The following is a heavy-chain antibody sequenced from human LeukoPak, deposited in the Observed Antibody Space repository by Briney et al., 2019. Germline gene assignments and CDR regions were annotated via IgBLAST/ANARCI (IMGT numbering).Heavy chain of an antibody. V-gene: IGHV3-15*01. CDR3: TTTIVGVTTWFDP. CDR1: GFTLSNAY. J-gene: IGHJ5*02. D-gene: IGHD1-26*01. CDR2: IKNKTNGGTT. Sequence: GGSLRLSCAASGFTLSNAYMSWVRQAPGKGLEWVGRIKNKTNGGTTDYAAPVKRRFTISRDNSKNTLYLQMNSLKTEDTAVYYCTTTIVGVTTWFDPWGQGTLVTVSS.